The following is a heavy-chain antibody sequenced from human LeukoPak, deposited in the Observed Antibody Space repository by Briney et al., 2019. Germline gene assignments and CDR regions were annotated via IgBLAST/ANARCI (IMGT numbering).Heavy chain of an antibody. CDR2: INPNSGVT. V-gene: IGHV1-2*02. CDR3: ARRGGPGLLWFGELLTGSWFDP. D-gene: IGHD3-10*01. J-gene: IGHJ5*02. CDR1: GYTFTGYH. Sequence: ASLKVSCKASGYTFTGYHIHWVRQAPGQGLEWMGRINPNSGVTNSAQRFQGRVTMTRDTSISAVYMELRSLRSDDTAVYYCARRGGPGLLWFGELLTGSWFDPWGQGTLVTVSS.